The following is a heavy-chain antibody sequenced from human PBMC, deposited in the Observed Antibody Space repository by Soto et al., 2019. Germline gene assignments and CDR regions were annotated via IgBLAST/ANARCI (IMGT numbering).Heavy chain of an antibody. CDR3: ARGGCSPYHNHEFDF. CDR1: GCSISSSSYY. D-gene: IGHD6-25*01. V-gene: IGHV4-39*07. J-gene: IGHJ4*02. CDR2: IYYSGGT. Sequence: PSETLSLTCTVSGCSISSSSYYWGWVRQPPGKGLEWIGSIYYSGGTYYNPSLKSRVTISVDRSKNQFSLSLTSLNAADTAVYHCARGGCSPYHNHEFDFWGQGTLVTVS.